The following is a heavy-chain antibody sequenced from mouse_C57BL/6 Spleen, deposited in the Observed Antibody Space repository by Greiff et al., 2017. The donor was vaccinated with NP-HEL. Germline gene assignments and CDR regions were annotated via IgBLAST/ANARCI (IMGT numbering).Heavy chain of an antibody. CDR1: GYAFSSSW. Sequence: QVQLQQSGPELVKPGASVKISCKASGYAFSSSWMNWVKQRPGKGLEWIGRIYPGDGDTNYNGKFKGKATLTADKSSSTANMQLSSLTSEDSAVYICAREGYYYGFDYWGQGTTLTVSS. V-gene: IGHV1-82*01. CDR2: IYPGDGDT. CDR3: AREGYYYGFDY. D-gene: IGHD1-1*01. J-gene: IGHJ2*01.